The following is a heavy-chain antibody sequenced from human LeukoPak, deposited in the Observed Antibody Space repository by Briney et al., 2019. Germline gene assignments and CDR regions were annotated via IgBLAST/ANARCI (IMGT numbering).Heavy chain of an antibody. CDR2: IKQDGSEK. Sequence: GGSLRLSCAASGFTFSSYWMSWVRQAPGKGLEWVANIKQDGSEKYYVDSVKGRFTISRDNAKNSLYLQMNSLRAEDTAVYYCARDLAGPPQEAFDIWGQGTMVTVSS. CDR1: GFTFSSYW. CDR3: ARDLAGPPQEAFDI. V-gene: IGHV3-7*01. J-gene: IGHJ3*02.